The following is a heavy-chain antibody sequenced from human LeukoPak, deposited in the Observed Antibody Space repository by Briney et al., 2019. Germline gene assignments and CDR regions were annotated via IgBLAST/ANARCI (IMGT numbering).Heavy chain of an antibody. CDR2: IMPLFNTA. J-gene: IGHJ6*03. V-gene: IGHV1-69*05. Sequence: GASVKVSCKASGGTFSSYSITWVRQAPGQGLEWMRGIMPLFNTANYAQQFQGRVTITTDESTSTAYMELSSLRFEDTAMYYCARVDRYHYHLDVWGKGTTVTVSS. CDR3: ARVDRYHYHLDV. CDR1: GGTFSSYS.